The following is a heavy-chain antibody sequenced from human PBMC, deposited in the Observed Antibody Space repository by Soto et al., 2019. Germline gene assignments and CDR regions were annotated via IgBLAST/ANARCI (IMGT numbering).Heavy chain of an antibody. CDR3: ARDRDYGSGRIDY. J-gene: IGHJ4*02. V-gene: IGHV3-33*01. D-gene: IGHD3-10*01. CDR2: IWYDGSNK. Sequence: ESGGGVVQPGRSLRLSCAASGFTFSNYGMHWVRQAPGKGLDWVALIWYDGSNKYYADSVKGRFTTSRDNSKNTLYLEMNSLRAEDTAVYYCARDRDYGSGRIDYWGQGTLVSVSS. CDR1: GFTFSNYG.